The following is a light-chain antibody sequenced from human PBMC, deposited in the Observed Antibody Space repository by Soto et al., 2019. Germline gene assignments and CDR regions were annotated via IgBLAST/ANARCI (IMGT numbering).Light chain of an antibody. CDR2: DVN. Sequence: QSALTQPASVSGSPGQSITISCTGTRSDIGAYNFVSWYQQHPGEVPKLILYDVNVRHSGVSNRFSGSKSGNTASLTISGLQAEDEADYYCTSWTTSNTMIFGGGTKVTVL. J-gene: IGLJ2*01. CDR1: RSDIGAYNF. CDR3: TSWTTSNTMI. V-gene: IGLV2-14*03.